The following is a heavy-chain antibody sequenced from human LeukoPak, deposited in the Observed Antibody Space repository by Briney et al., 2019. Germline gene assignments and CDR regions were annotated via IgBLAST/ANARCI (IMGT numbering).Heavy chain of an antibody. CDR3: ARARYYDSSGYYHDY. D-gene: IGHD3-22*01. J-gene: IGHJ4*02. V-gene: IGHV3-20*04. CDR2: INWNGGST. CDR1: GFTFDDYG. Sequence: GGSLRLSCAASGFTFDDYGMSWVRQAPGKGLEWVSGINWNGGSTGYADSVKGRFTISRDNAKHSLYLQMNSLRAEDTALYYCARARYYDSSGYYHDYWGQGTLVTVSS.